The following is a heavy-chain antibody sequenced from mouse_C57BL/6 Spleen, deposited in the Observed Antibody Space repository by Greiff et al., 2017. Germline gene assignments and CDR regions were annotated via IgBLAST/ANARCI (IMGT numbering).Heavy chain of an antibody. Sequence: EVQRVESEGGLVQPGSSMTLSCTASGFTFSDYYMAWVRQVPEKGLEWVANINYDGSSTYYLDSLKSRFIISRDNAKNILYLQMSSLKSEDTATYYCARSVYYDYDVYAMDYWGQGTSVTVSS. CDR3: ARSVYYDYDVYAMDY. D-gene: IGHD2-4*01. J-gene: IGHJ4*01. CDR2: INYDGSST. V-gene: IGHV5-16*01. CDR1: GFTFSDYY.